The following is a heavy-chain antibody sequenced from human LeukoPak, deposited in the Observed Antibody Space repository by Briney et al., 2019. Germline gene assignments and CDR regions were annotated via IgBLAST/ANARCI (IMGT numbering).Heavy chain of an antibody. J-gene: IGHJ4*02. D-gene: IGHD6-19*01. CDR1: GFTFSSYW. CDR2: INSDGSST. V-gene: IGHV3-74*01. Sequence: GGSLRLSCAASGFTFSSYWMHWVRQAPGKGLVWVSRINSDGSSTSYADSVKGRFTISRDNSKNTLYLQMNSLRAEDTAVYYCARDLRRYSSGWYVDYWGQGTLVTVSS. CDR3: ARDLRRYSSGWYVDY.